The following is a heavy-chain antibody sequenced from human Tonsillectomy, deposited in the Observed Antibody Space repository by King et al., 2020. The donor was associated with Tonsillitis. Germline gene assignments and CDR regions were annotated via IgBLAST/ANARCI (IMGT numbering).Heavy chain of an antibody. CDR3: AKSGGYDLYYYYGMDV. D-gene: IGHD5-12*01. CDR2: ISGSGGST. V-gene: IGHV3-23*04. CDR1: GFTFSNYA. Sequence: EVQLVESWGGLVQPGGSLRLSCAAPGFTFSNYAMSWVRQAPGKGLEWVSGISGSGGSTYYADSVKGRFTISRDNSKNTLYLQMNSLRAEDTAVYYCAKSGGYDLYYYYGMDVWGQGTTVTVSS. J-gene: IGHJ6*02.